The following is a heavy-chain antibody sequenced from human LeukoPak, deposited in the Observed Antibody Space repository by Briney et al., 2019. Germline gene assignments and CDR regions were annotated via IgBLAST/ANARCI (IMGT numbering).Heavy chain of an antibody. J-gene: IGHJ4*02. V-gene: IGHV1-2*02. CDR2: INPNSGAT. Sequence: GASVKVSCKASGYTFTGYYIHWVRHAPGQGLEWMGWINPNSGATNYAQKFQGRVTMTRDTSISTAYMELTRLIPDDTAVYYCARGEVATIPHFDYWGQGTLVTVSS. D-gene: IGHD5-12*01. CDR3: ARGEVATIPHFDY. CDR1: GYTFTGYY.